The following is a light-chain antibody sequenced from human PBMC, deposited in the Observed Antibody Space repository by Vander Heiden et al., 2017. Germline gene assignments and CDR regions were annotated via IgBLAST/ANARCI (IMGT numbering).Light chain of an antibody. J-gene: IGKJ4*01. CDR3: QQYGSSPLT. V-gene: IGKV3D-20*01. CDR2: DAS. Sequence: EIVLTQSPATLSLSPGARATLSCAASQSVRSSYLAWYQQKPGLAPRLLIYDASSRATGIPDRFSGSGSGTDFTLAISRLEPEDFAVYYCQQYGSSPLTFGGGTKVEIK. CDR1: QSVRSSY.